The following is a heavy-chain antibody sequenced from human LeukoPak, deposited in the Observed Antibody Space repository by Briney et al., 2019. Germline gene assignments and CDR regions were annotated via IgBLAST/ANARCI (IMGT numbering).Heavy chain of an antibody. CDR1: GGTFSSYA. CDR2: IIPIFGTA. Sequence: ASVKVSCKASGGTFSSYAISWVRQAPGQGLEWMGGIIPIFGTANYAQKFQGRVTITADESTSTAHMELSSLRSEDTAVYYCARYSLRSTSLDYWGQGTLVTVSS. V-gene: IGHV1-69*01. CDR3: ARYSLRSTSLDY. J-gene: IGHJ4*02. D-gene: IGHD2-2*01.